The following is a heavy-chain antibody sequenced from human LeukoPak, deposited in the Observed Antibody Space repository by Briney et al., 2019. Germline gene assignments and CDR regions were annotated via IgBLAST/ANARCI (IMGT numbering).Heavy chain of an antibody. CDR3: ARGRMVRGVIITRDYYYMDV. V-gene: IGHV3-48*03. D-gene: IGHD3-10*01. CDR2: ISSSGSTI. Sequence: GSLRLSCAASGFTFSSYEMNWVRQAPGKGLEWVSYISSSGSTIYYADSVKGRFTISRDNAKNSLYLQMNSLRAEDTAVYYCARGRMVRGVIITRDYYYMDVWGKGTTVTISS. J-gene: IGHJ6*03. CDR1: GFTFSSYE.